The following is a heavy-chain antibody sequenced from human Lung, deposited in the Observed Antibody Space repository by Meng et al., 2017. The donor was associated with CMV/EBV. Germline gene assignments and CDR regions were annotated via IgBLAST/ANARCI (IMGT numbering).Heavy chain of an antibody. J-gene: IGHJ4*02. CDR2: INFSRKT. V-gene: IGHV4-34*01. D-gene: IGHD1-14*01. CDR1: GGSLSGYF. CDR3: GIGDAYFPES. Sequence: SXTXSFTCAAHGGSLSGYFWAYLRLPPGKGLGWIGEINFSRKTYYKPSLESRLTMSLDTSKNQLNLELSSVTAADTAVYYCGIGDAYFPESWGQGILVTVSS.